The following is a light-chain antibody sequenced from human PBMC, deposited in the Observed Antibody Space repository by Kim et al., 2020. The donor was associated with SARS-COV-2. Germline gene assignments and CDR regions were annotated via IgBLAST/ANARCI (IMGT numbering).Light chain of an antibody. CDR1: SIGSRT. V-gene: IGLV3-21*04. J-gene: IGLJ3*02. CDR3: QVWDSSSDHWV. Sequence: SYELTQPPSVSVAPGQTARIACGGSSIGSRTVHWYLQKPGQAPVLVIYYDHQRPSGIPERFSGSSSGNTATLTISTVEAGDEADYYCQVWDSSSDHWVFG. CDR2: YDH.